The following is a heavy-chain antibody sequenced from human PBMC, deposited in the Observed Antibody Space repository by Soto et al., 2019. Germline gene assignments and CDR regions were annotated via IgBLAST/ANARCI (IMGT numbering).Heavy chain of an antibody. V-gene: IGHV4-59*08. Sequence: QVQLQESGPGMVKPSDTLSLTCTVSGGSISSDYWSWIRQPPGKGLEWIGYIYYSGSTNYNPALKGRVTIAVYTSKNQFSLKLSSVNAADTAVYYCARRYGGNLDYWGQGTLVTVSS. J-gene: IGHJ4*02. D-gene: IGHD2-15*01. CDR1: GGSISSDY. CDR3: ARRYGGNLDY. CDR2: IYYSGST.